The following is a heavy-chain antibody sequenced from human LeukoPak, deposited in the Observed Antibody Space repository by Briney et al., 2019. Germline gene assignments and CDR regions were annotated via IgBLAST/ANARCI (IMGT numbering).Heavy chain of an antibody. V-gene: IGHV3-23*03. D-gene: IGHD5-12*01. CDR1: GFTFSSYS. CDR2: IYPNGSTT. Sequence: GGSLRLSCAASGFTFSSYSLNWVRQAPGKGLDWVSVIYPNGSTTKYADSVKGRFAISRDNSKNTLYLQMHSLRAEDTAVYYCAKDQRPDSGYDIDSWGQGTLVTVSS. CDR3: AKDQRPDSGYDIDS. J-gene: IGHJ4*02.